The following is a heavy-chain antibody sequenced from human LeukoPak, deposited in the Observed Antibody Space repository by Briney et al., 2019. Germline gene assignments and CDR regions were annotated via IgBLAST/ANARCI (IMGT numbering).Heavy chain of an antibody. D-gene: IGHD4-17*01. CDR3: AKPPAEVTTYYFDY. Sequence: GGSLRLSCAASGFTFSSYAMSWVSQAPGKGLEWVSAISGSGGSTYYADSVKGRFTISRDNSKNTLYLQMNSLRAEDTAVYYCAKPPAEVTTYYFDYWGQGTLVTVSS. CDR2: ISGSGGST. V-gene: IGHV3-23*01. CDR1: GFTFSSYA. J-gene: IGHJ4*02.